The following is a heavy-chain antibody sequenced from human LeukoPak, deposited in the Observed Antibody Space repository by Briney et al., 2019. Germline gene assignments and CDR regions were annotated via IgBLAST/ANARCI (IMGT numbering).Heavy chain of an antibody. CDR1: GFTVSSNY. J-gene: IGHJ4*02. CDR3: ARDRIAAAGDYFDY. D-gene: IGHD6-13*01. Sequence: GGSLRLSCAASGFTVSSNYMSWVRQAPGKGLEWVSVIYSGGSTYYADSVKGRFTISRDNSKNTLYLQMNSLRAEDTAVYYCARDRIAAAGDYFDYWGQGTLVTVSS. V-gene: IGHV3-53*01. CDR2: IYSGGST.